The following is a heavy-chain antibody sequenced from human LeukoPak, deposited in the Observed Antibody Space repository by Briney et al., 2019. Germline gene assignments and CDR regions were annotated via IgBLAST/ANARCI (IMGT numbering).Heavy chain of an antibody. CDR2: ISWNSGSI. CDR1: GFTFDDYA. J-gene: IGHJ4*02. Sequence: AGGSLRLSCAASGFTFDDYAMHWVRQAPGKGLEWVSGISWNSGSIGYADSVKGRFTISRDNAKNSLYLQMNSLRAEDTALYYCAKASYGDNYFDYWGQGTLVTVSS. D-gene: IGHD4-17*01. CDR3: AKASYGDNYFDY. V-gene: IGHV3-9*01.